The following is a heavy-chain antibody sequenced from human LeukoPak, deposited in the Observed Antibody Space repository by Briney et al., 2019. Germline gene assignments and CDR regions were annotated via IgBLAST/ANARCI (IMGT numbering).Heavy chain of an antibody. V-gene: IGHV1-8*02. CDR1: GHTFTSYD. CDR3: ARATTVAGYYYYYMDV. D-gene: IGHD4-17*01. Sequence: GASVKVSCKASGHTFTSYDINWVRQATGQGLEWMGWMNPNSGNTGYAQKFQGRVTMTRNTSISTAYMELSSLRSEDTAVYYCARATTVAGYYYYYMDVWGKGTTVTISS. J-gene: IGHJ6*03. CDR2: MNPNSGNT.